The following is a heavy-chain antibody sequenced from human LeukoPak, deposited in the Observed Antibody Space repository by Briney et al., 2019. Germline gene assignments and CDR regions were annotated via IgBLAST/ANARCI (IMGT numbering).Heavy chain of an antibody. CDR3: ARRNHYDSKGIDY. CDR2: ISGSGGST. D-gene: IGHD3-22*01. J-gene: IGHJ4*02. CDR1: GFTFSSYG. Sequence: GGSLRLSCAASGFTFSSYGMSWVRQAPGKGLEWVSAISGSGGSTYYADSVKGRFTISRDNSKNTLYLQMNSLRAEDTAVYYCARRNHYDSKGIDYWGQGTLVTVSS. V-gene: IGHV3-23*01.